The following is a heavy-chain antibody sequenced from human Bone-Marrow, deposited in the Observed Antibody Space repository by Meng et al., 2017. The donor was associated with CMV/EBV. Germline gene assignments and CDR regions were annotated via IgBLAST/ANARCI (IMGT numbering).Heavy chain of an antibody. D-gene: IGHD3-16*01. V-gene: IGHV3-7*01. CDR1: GFTFSSYW. J-gene: IGHJ4*02. Sequence: GESLKISCAASGFTFSSYWMSWVRQAPGKGLEWVANIKQDGSEKYYVDSVKGRFTISRDNAKNSLYLQMNSLRAEDTAVYYCARAGVMAISAFIYYFDYWGQGTLVTVSS. CDR3: ARAGVMAISAFIYYFDY. CDR2: IKQDGSEK.